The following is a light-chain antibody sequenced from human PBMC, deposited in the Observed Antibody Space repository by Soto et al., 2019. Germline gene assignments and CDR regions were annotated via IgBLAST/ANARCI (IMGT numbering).Light chain of an antibody. CDR1: SSDVGGYNY. CDR3: CSYAGNLILV. Sequence: QSALTQPRSVSGSPGQSLTISCTGASSDVGGYNYVSWYRRYPGKAPELVIYDVTKRPSGVPDRFSGSKSGNTASLTISGLQAADEADYDCCSYAGNLILVFGGGTKVTVL. V-gene: IGLV2-11*01. J-gene: IGLJ2*01. CDR2: DVT.